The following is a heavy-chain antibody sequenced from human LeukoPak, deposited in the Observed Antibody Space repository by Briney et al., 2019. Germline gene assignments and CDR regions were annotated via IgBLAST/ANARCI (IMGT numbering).Heavy chain of an antibody. D-gene: IGHD3-10*01. CDR2: ISGSGGST. V-gene: IGHV3-23*01. CDR1: GFILSNYG. CDR3: AKDPARYGSGSYYFDY. J-gene: IGHJ4*02. Sequence: PGRSLTLSCAASGFILSNYGMHWVRQSPGKGLEWVSGISGSGGSTYYADPVKGRFTISRDNSKNTLYLQMNSLRAEDTAVYYCAKDPARYGSGSYYFDYWGQGTLVTVSS.